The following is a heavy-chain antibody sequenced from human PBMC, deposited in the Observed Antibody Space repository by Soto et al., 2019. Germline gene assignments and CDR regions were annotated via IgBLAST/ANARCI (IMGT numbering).Heavy chain of an antibody. CDR3: ARHNGPLYVGYYYDMDV. V-gene: IGHV4-39*01. D-gene: IGHD3-16*01. J-gene: IGHJ6*02. CDR2: IYYSGYT. CDR1: GGSISSSSYY. Sequence: SETLSLTCTVSGGSISSSSYYWGWIRQPPGKGLEWIGSIYYSGYTYYNTSLKNRVNISVNKSKNLFSLKLSSVTAADTAVYYCARHNGPLYVGYYYDMDVWGQGTTVTVS.